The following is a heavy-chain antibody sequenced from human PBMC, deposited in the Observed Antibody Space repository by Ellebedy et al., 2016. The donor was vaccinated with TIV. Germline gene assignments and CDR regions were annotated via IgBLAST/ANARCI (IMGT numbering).Heavy chain of an antibody. Sequence: PGGSLRLSCAASGFTFSSYAMGWVRQAPGRGLEWVSAIDGTSYSTFYADSVKGRFTISRDNSENTLFLQMNSLRAEDTAVYYCSFKGMTTRVYWGQGTLVTVSS. V-gene: IGHV3-23*01. CDR1: GFTFSSYA. J-gene: IGHJ4*02. CDR3: SFKGMTTRVY. CDR2: IDGTSYST. D-gene: IGHD1-1*01.